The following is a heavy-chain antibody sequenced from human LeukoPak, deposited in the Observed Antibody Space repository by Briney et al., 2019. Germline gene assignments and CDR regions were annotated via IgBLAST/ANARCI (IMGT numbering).Heavy chain of an antibody. CDR2: ISSSSSYI. D-gene: IGHD4-11*01. Sequence: SGGSLRLSCAASGFTFSSYSMNWVRQAPGKGLEWVSSISSSSSYIYYADSVKGRFTISRYNAKNSLYLQMNSLRAEDTAVYYCARDNYDSGGFDPWGQGTLVTVSS. J-gene: IGHJ5*02. CDR3: ARDNYDSGGFDP. CDR1: GFTFSSYS. V-gene: IGHV3-21*01.